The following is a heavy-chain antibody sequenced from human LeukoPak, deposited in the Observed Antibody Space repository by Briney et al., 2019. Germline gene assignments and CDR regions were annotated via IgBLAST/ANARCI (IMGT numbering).Heavy chain of an antibody. D-gene: IGHD4-23*01. CDR1: GLNISDSY. CDR2: ISVRGITI. J-gene: IGHJ4*01. Sequence: PGGSLRLSCTASGLNISDSYMTWIRQAPGKGLEWVSCISVRGITINYAESVRGRFTIFRDDAKNSLYLQMNSLRTDDTALYFCASGGDYAGIAALFRHWGHGSLVTVSS. V-gene: IGHV3-11*01. CDR3: ASGGDYAGIAALFRH.